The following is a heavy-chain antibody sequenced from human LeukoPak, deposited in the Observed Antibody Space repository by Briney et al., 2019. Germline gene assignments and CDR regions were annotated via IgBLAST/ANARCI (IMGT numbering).Heavy chain of an antibody. CDR3: ARDKDDSSGYYEGYFDY. CDR2: INPNSGGT. J-gene: IGHJ4*02. CDR1: GYTFTGYY. V-gene: IGHV1-2*02. D-gene: IGHD3-22*01. Sequence: ASVKVSCKASGYTFTGYYMHWVRQAPGQGLEWMGWINPNSGGTNYAQKFQGRVTMTRDTSISTAYMELSRLRSDDTAVYYCARDKDDSSGYYEGYFDYWGQGTLVTVSS.